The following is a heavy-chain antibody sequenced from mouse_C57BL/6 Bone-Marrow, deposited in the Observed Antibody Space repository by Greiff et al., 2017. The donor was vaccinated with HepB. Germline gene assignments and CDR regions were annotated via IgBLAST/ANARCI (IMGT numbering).Heavy chain of an antibody. CDR3: ARHERSYDYDPYYFDY. CDR2: FYPGSGSI. Sequence: VQLQQSGAELVKPGASVKLSCKASGYTFTEYTIHWVKQRSGQGLEWIGWFYPGSGSIKYNEKFKDTATLTADKSSSTVYMELSRLTSEDSAVYYCARHERSYDYDPYYFDYWGQGTTLTVSS. J-gene: IGHJ2*01. V-gene: IGHV1-62-2*01. D-gene: IGHD2-4*01. CDR1: GYTFTEYT.